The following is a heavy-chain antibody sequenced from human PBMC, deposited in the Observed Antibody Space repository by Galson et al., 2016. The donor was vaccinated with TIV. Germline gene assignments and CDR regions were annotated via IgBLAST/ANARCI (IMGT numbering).Heavy chain of an antibody. CDR3: ARLPSYYGSGNHWFDP. V-gene: IGHV1-69*13. D-gene: IGHD3-10*01. J-gene: IGHJ5*02. CDR1: GGIFRSYA. Sequence: SVKVSCKASGGIFRSYAISWVRQAPGQGLEWMGRIIAIFGTADYAQKFQGRVTITADESTNTAYMELSSLGSEDTAVYYCARLPSYYGSGNHWFDPWGQRTLVTVSS. CDR2: IIAIFGTA.